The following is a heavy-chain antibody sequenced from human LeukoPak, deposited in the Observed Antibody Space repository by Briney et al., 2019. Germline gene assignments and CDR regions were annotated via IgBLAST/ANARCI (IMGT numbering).Heavy chain of an antibody. CDR1: GFSFSTYN. Sequence: GGSLRLSCAASGFSFSTYNMNWVRQAPGKGLQWVSVIYSGGTTYYADSVKGRFTISRDNSKNTLHLQMNSLRAEDTAVYYCAKIRGDVSSGYYYFDYWGQGTLVTVSS. D-gene: IGHD3-22*01. V-gene: IGHV3-53*01. CDR2: IYSGGTT. J-gene: IGHJ4*02. CDR3: AKIRGDVSSGYYYFDY.